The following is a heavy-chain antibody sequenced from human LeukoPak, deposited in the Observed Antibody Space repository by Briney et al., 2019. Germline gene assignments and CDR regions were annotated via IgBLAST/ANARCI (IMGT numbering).Heavy chain of an antibody. J-gene: IGHJ4*02. CDR1: GGSLSSGNYY. Sequence: SQTLSLTCTVSGGSLSSGNYYWSWIRQPPGKGLEWIGYMYYRGSTYYNPSLKSRVTISVDTSKNQFSLKLSSVTAADTAVYYCARSYGYGTNFDYWGQGTLVTVSS. V-gene: IGHV4-31*03. D-gene: IGHD5-18*01. CDR2: MYYRGST. CDR3: ARSYGYGTNFDY.